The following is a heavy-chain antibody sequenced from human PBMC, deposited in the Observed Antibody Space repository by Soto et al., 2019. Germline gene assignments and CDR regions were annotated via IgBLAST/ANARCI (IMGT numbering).Heavy chain of an antibody. CDR3: ARGVYDFWSDFWSGHPKGLDY. CDR2: IRSKGNSYAT. D-gene: IGHD3-3*01. V-gene: IGHV3-73*02. CDR1: GFTFSGSA. Sequence: EVQLVESGGGLVQPGGSLKLSCAASGFTFSGSAMHWVRQASGKGLEWVGHIRSKGNSYATAYAVSVKGRFTISRDDSRNTAYLQMNSLKTEDTAVYYCARGVYDFWSDFWSGHPKGLDYWGQGTVVTVSS. J-gene: IGHJ4*02.